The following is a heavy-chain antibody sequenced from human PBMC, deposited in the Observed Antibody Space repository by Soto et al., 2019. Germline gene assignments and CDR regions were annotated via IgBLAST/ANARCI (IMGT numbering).Heavy chain of an antibody. V-gene: IGHV4-59*01. J-gene: IGHJ4*02. Sequence: QVQLQESGPGLVKPSESLSLTCAVSGGSISSYYWSWIRQPPGKGLEWIGYIYYSGSTDYNPSLQSPVSISVDTSKKQFSLKLTSVTAADTAVYYCARSRYTSGWWTPPFDYWGQGTLVTVSS. CDR1: GGSISSYY. CDR2: IYYSGST. D-gene: IGHD6-19*01. CDR3: ARSRYTSGWWTPPFDY.